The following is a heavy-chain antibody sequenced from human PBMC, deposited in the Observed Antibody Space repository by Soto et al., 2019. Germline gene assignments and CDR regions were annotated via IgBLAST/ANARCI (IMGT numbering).Heavy chain of an antibody. CDR2: ISGYNGNT. Sequence: QVQLVQSGAEVKKPGASVKVSCKASGYTFPSYGISWVRQAPGQGLEWMGWISGYNGNTNYAQMLQGRVTMTTDTSTSTAYMELRSLRSDDTAVYCCARDDCRGGSCYRPIDYWGQGTLVTVPS. D-gene: IGHD2-15*01. V-gene: IGHV1-18*01. CDR3: ARDDCRGGSCYRPIDY. J-gene: IGHJ4*02. CDR1: GYTFPSYG.